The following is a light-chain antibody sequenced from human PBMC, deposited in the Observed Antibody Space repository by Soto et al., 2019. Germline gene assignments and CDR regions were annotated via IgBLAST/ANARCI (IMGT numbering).Light chain of an antibody. CDR1: QSLLHITGETF. V-gene: IGKV2D-29*02. CDR2: EVS. J-gene: IGKJ5*01. CDR3: MQSTQLPPT. Sequence: DVVMTQTPLSLSVAPGQPASISCKSSQSLLHITGETFLFWCLQKPGQSPQLLIYEVSTRVSGVPDRFSGSGLGTDFTLEISRVETDDVGIYYCMQSTQLPPTFGQGTRLEIK.